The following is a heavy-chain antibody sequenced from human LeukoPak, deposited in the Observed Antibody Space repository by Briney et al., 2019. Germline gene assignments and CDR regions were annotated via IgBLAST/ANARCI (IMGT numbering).Heavy chain of an antibody. CDR2: IYTSGST. CDR1: GGSLSSYY. Sequence: SETLSLTCTVSGGSLSSYYWSWIRQPAGKGLEWIGRIYTSGSTNYNPSLKSRVTMSVDTSKNQFSLKLSSVTAADTAVYYCARDEYDFWTDYYYYMDVWGKGTTVTVSS. CDR3: ARDEYDFWTDYYYYMDV. V-gene: IGHV4-4*07. D-gene: IGHD3-3*01. J-gene: IGHJ6*03.